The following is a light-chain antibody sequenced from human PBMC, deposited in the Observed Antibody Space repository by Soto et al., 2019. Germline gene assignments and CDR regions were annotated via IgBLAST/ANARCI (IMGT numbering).Light chain of an antibody. CDR3: QQRGSWPLT. J-gene: IGKJ4*01. V-gene: IGKV3-11*01. CDR1: QSVSTS. CDR2: AAS. Sequence: IVLTQTPATLSLSPGERATLSCRASQSVSTSLIWYQQKPGQAPRLLIYAASNRATGIPARFSGSGSGTDFTLTISSLESEDFAVYYCQQRGSWPLTFGGGTKVDIK.